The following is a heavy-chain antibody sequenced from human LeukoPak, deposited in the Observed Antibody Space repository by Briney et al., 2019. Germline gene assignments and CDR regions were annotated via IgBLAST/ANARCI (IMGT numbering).Heavy chain of an antibody. CDR3: ARTRYYYNSRSYGAPYYFDY. D-gene: IGHD3-10*01. J-gene: IGHJ4*02. CDR1: GGSISSNSYY. CDR2: IYYSGST. V-gene: IGHV4-39*01. Sequence: SETLSLTCAVSGGSISSNSYYWGWIRQPPGKGLEWIGSIYYSGSTYYNPSLKSRVTISVDASKNQFSLKLSSVTAADTAVYYCARTRYYYNSRSYGAPYYFDYWGQGTLVTVSS.